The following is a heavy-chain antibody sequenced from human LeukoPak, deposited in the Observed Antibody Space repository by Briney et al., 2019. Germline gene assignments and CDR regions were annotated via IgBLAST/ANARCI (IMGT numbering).Heavy chain of an antibody. CDR1: GFTFSSSV. Sequence: GGSLRLSCAASGFTFSSSVMSWVRQAPGKGLEWVSAISNNGGYTYYADSVQGRFTISRDNSKSTLCLQMNSLSAEDTAVYYCAKQLGYCSDGSCYFPYWGQGTLVTVSS. CDR3: AKQLGYCSDGSCYFPY. D-gene: IGHD2-15*01. CDR2: ISNNGGYT. V-gene: IGHV3-23*01. J-gene: IGHJ4*02.